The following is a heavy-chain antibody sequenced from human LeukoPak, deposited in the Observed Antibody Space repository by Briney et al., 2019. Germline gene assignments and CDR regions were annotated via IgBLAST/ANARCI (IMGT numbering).Heavy chain of an antibody. D-gene: IGHD1-26*01. CDR3: ARAPPAERSYGDY. V-gene: IGHV1-2*02. CDR2: INPNSGGT. CDR1: GYTFTGYY. J-gene: IGHJ4*02. Sequence: ASVKVSCKASGYTFTGYYIHWVRQAPGQWLEWMGWINPNSGGTNYAQKFQGRVTMTRDTSISTAYMELSRLRSDDTAVYYCARAPPAERSYGDYWGQGTLVTVSS.